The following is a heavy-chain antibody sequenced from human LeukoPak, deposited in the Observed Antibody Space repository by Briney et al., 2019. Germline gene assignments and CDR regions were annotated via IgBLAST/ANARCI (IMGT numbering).Heavy chain of an antibody. V-gene: IGHV4-34*01. Sequence: SETLSLTCAVYGGSFSGYYWSWIRQPPGKGLEWIGEINHSGSTNYNPSLKRRVTISVDTSKNQFSLKLSSVTAADTAVYYCARGGFARSNYYGSGSYYNFLDYWGQGTLVTVSS. CDR1: GGSFSGYY. D-gene: IGHD3-10*01. CDR3: ARGGFARSNYYGSGSYYNFLDY. CDR2: INHSGST. J-gene: IGHJ4*02.